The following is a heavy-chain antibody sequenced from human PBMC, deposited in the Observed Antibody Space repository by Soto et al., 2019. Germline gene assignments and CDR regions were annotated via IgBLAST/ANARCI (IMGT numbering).Heavy chain of an antibody. CDR2: ISSSGSTI. D-gene: IGHD3-22*01. J-gene: IGHJ4*02. V-gene: IGHV3-11*01. Sequence: GGSLRLSCAASGFTFSDYYMSWIRQAPGKGLEWVSYISSSGSTIYYADSVKGRFTISRDNAKNSLYLQMNSLRAEDTAVYYCAKSRPYYYDSSGYYWYFDYWGQGTLVTVSS. CDR3: AKSRPYYYDSSGYYWYFDY. CDR1: GFTFSDYY.